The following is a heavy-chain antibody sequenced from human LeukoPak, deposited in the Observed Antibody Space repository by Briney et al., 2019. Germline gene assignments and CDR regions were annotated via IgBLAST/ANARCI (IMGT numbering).Heavy chain of an antibody. CDR1: GFTFRDYA. Sequence: PGGSLRLSCTASGFTFRDYAMNWVRQAPGKGLEWVAFIRKEADGGTTEYAASVKGRFIISRDDSKSIAYLQMDSLITEDTAVYYCTRVRGAAGLDYWGQGTLVTVSS. CDR3: TRVRGAAGLDY. J-gene: IGHJ4*02. D-gene: IGHD6-25*01. CDR2: IRKEADGGTT. V-gene: IGHV3-49*04.